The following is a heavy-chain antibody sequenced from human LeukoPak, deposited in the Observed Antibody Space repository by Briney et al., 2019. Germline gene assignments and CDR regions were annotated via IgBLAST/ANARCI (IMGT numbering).Heavy chain of an antibody. D-gene: IGHD4-23*01. CDR3: ARDHRRVDYGGNSDAFDI. V-gene: IGHV1-46*01. J-gene: IGHJ3*02. CDR2: INPSGGST. Sequence: EASVKVSCKAPGYTFTSYYMHWVRQAPGQGLEWMGIINPSGGSTSYAQKFQGRVTMTRDTSTSTVYMELSSLRSEDTAVYYCARDHRRVDYGGNSDAFDIWGQGTMVTVSS. CDR1: GYTFTSYY.